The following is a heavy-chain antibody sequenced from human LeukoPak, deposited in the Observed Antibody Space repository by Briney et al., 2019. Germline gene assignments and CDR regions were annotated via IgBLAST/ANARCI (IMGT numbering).Heavy chain of an antibody. D-gene: IGHD5-18*01. CDR3: ASPYSYGYD. J-gene: IGHJ4*02. Sequence: GGSLRLSCAASGFTFSDYWMSWVRQAPGKGLEWVAVISYDGSNKYYADSVKGRFTISRDNSKNTLYLQMNSLRAEDTAVYYCASPYSYGYDWGQGTLVTVSS. CDR1: GFTFSDYW. CDR2: ISYDGSNK. V-gene: IGHV3-30*03.